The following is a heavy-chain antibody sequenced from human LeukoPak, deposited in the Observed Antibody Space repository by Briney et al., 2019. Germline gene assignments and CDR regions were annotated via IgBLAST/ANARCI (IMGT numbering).Heavy chain of an antibody. CDR3: AKVPSLFRGNCYGMDV. Sequence: GGSLRLSCAASGFTFSSYAMSWVRQAPGKGLEWVSAISGSGGSTYYADSVKGRFTISRDNSKNTLYLQMNSLRAEDTAVYYCAKVPSLFRGNCYGMDVWGQGTTVTVSS. CDR2: ISGSGGST. CDR1: GFTFSSYA. J-gene: IGHJ6*02. V-gene: IGHV3-23*01. D-gene: IGHD6-6*01.